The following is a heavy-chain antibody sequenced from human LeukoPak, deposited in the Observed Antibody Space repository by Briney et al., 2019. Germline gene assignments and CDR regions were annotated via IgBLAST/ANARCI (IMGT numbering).Heavy chain of an antibody. Sequence: GGSLRLSCAASGFTFSSYAMSWVRQAPGKGLEWVSAISGSGGSTYYADSVKGRFTISRDNSKNTLYLQMNSLRAEDTAVYYCAKGPGSSTDYYLDVWGRGTTVTVSS. J-gene: IGHJ6*03. D-gene: IGHD4-11*01. CDR3: AKGPGSSTDYYLDV. CDR1: GFTFSSYA. CDR2: ISGSGGST. V-gene: IGHV3-23*01.